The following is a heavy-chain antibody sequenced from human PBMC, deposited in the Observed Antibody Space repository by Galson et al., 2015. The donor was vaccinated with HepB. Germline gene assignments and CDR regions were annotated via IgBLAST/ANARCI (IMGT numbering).Heavy chain of an antibody. CDR1: GFTFANYA. Sequence: SLRLSCAASGFTFANYAMSWVRQAPGKGLEWVSAISDSAGSTYYADSVKGRFTISRDNSKNTLYLQMNSLRAEGTAVYYCAKDRSSSGFYFGFDYWGQGTLVIVSS. CDR3: AKDRSSSGFYFGFDY. J-gene: IGHJ4*02. CDR2: ISDSAGST. D-gene: IGHD3-22*01. V-gene: IGHV3-23*01.